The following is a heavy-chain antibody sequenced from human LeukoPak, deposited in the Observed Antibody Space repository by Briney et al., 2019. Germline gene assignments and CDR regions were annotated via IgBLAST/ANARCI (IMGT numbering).Heavy chain of an antibody. J-gene: IGHJ3*02. CDR2: FDPEVGET. CDR1: GYTLTELS. D-gene: IGHD3/OR15-3a*01. V-gene: IGHV1-24*01. CDR3: ARVTSRFWTGYYDPFDI. Sequence: ASVKVSCKVSGYTLTELSMHWVRQAPGKGLEWMGGFDPEVGETIYAQKFQGRVTITGDTSMSTAYMELSSLRSEDTAVYYCARVTSRFWTGYYDPFDIWGQGTMVTVSS.